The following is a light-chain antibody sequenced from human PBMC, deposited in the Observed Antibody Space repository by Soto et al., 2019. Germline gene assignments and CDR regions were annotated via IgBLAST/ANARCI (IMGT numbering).Light chain of an antibody. J-gene: IGKJ4*01. V-gene: IGKV3-15*01. CDR1: QSVRSD. Sequence: EIVMTQSPATLSVSPGEGATLSCRASQSVRSDLAWYQHKPGLAPRLLIYGVSSRATCIPVRFSGSGSGTEFTLSISSLQSEDSAIYYCQHYNNLPLTFGGGTKVDIK. CDR3: QHYNNLPLT. CDR2: GVS.